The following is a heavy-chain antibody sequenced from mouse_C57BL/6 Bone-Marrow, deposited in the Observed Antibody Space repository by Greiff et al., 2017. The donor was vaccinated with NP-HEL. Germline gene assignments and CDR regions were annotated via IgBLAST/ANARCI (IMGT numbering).Heavy chain of an antibody. J-gene: IGHJ1*03. CDR3: ARSPITTVVAHRYFDV. CDR2: INPSNGGT. CDR1: GYTFTSYW. V-gene: IGHV1-53*01. D-gene: IGHD1-1*01. Sequence: VKLQQPGTELVKPGASVKLSCKASGYTFTSYWMHWVKQRPGQGLEWIGNINPSNGGTNYNEKFKSKATLTVDKSSSTAYMQLSSLTSEDSAVYYCARSPITTVVAHRYFDVWGTGTTVTVSS.